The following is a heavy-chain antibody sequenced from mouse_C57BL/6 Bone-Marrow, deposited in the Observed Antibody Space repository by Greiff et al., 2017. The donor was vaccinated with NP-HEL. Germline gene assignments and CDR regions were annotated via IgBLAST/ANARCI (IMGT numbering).Heavy chain of an antibody. J-gene: IGHJ2*01. Sequence: QVQLQQSGAELARPGASVKLSCKASGYTFTSYGISWVKQRTGQGLEWIGEIYPRSGNTYYNEKFKGKATLTADKSSSTAYMELRSLTSEDSAVYFWVITTVDFDYWGQGTPPTVSS. V-gene: IGHV1-81*01. CDR3: VITTVDFDY. CDR1: GYTFTSYG. CDR2: IYPRSGNT. D-gene: IGHD1-1*01.